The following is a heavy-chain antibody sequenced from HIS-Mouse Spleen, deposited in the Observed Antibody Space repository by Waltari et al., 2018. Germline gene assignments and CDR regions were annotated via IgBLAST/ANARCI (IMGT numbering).Heavy chain of an antibody. Sequence: GFTFSSYAMHWVRQAPGKGLEWVAVISYDGSNKYYADSVKGRFTISRDNSKNTLYLQMNSLRAEDTAVYYCARAPHRTNGVWDDAFDIWGQGTMVTVSS. J-gene: IGHJ3*02. D-gene: IGHD2-8*01. V-gene: IGHV3-30-3*01. CDR2: ISYDGSNK. CDR3: ARAPHRTNGVWDDAFDI. CDR1: GFTFSSYA.